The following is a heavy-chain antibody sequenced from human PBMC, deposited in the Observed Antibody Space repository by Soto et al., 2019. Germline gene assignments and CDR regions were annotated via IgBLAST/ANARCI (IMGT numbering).Heavy chain of an antibody. Sequence: PSETLSLTCTVSGGSISDFCWSWIRQPPGKGLEWIGYIYYSGSTNYNPSLKSRVTISVDTSKNQFSLKVTSLTAADAAVYYCASRDPGTSVDYWGQGTLVTVSS. J-gene: IGHJ4*02. V-gene: IGHV4-59*08. CDR2: IYYSGST. CDR3: ASRDPGTSVDY. CDR1: GGSISDFC. D-gene: IGHD1-7*01.